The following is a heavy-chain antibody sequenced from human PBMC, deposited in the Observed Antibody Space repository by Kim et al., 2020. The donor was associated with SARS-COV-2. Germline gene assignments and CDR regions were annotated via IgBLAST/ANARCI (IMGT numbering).Heavy chain of an antibody. Sequence: GGSLRLSCAASGFTFSSYWMSWVRQAPGKGLEWVANIKQDGSEKYYVDSVKGRFTISRDNAKNSLYLQMNSLRAEDTAVYYCARDQAAGTVLYYYYGMDVWGQGTTVTVSS. CDR1: GFTFSSYW. D-gene: IGHD6-13*01. J-gene: IGHJ6*02. CDR3: ARDQAAGTVLYYYYGMDV. CDR2: IKQDGSEK. V-gene: IGHV3-7*03.